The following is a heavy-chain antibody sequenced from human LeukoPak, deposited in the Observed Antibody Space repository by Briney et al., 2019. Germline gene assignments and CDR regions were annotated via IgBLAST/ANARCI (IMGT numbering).Heavy chain of an antibody. CDR1: GGTFSSYY. CDR2: IYYSGST. V-gene: IGHV4-39*07. CDR3: ASSYYYDSSGYHYYMDV. D-gene: IGHD3-22*01. J-gene: IGHJ6*03. Sequence: SETLSLTCAVYGGTFSSYYWGWIRQPPGKGLEWIGSIYYSGSTYYNPSLKSRVTISVDTSKNQFSLKLSSVTAADTAVYYCASSYYYDSSGYHYYMDVWGKGTTVTISS.